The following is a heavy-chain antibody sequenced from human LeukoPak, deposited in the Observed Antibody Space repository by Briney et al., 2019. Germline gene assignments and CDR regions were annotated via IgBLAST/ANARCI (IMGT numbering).Heavy chain of an antibody. Sequence: GGSLRLSCAASGFTFSSYWMSWVRQAPGKGLEWVANIKQDGSEKYYVDSVKGRFTISRDDAKNSLYLQMNSLRAEDTAVYYCARGVGCSSTSCYYSDYWGQGTLVIVSS. J-gene: IGHJ4*02. CDR2: IKQDGSEK. D-gene: IGHD2-2*01. CDR3: ARGVGCSSTSCYYSDY. V-gene: IGHV3-7*01. CDR1: GFTFSSYW.